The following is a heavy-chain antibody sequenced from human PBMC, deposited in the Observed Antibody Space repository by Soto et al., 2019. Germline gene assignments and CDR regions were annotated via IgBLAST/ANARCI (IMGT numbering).Heavy chain of an antibody. CDR2: ISGYNNNK. J-gene: IGHJ4*02. D-gene: IGHD6-13*01. Sequence: QIQLVQSGTEVREPGASVKDSCQASGYTFTSYGIIWVRQAPGQGLELMGWISGYNNNKNYAQKYQARVTMTTDTSTRTAYMELRSLRSDDTAVYYCARVGAIAPAEGDYWGQGTLVTVSS. CDR1: GYTFTSYG. CDR3: ARVGAIAPAEGDY. V-gene: IGHV1-18*01.